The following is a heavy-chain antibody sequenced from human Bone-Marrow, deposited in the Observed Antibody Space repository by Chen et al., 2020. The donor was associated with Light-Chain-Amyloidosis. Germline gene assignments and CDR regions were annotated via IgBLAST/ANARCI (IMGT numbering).Heavy chain of an antibody. J-gene: IGHJ3*02. CDR3: AKDISYDDILPGYPADAFDI. CDR2: IRGRGGSR. CDR1: LFVFRSYA. Sequence: VQLVDSGGGLPQRGVSLILSCPASLFVFRSYAMIWVRQDPGKGLEWVSTIRGRGGSRDYGESVKGRLSIARDKSKNALFGKMNSLRAENTAVYYCAKDISYDDILPGYPADAFDIWGQGKMVTVSS. V-gene: IGHV3-23*04. D-gene: IGHD3-9*01.